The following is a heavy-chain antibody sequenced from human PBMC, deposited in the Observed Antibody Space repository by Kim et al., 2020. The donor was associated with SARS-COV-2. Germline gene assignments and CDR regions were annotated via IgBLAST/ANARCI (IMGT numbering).Heavy chain of an antibody. D-gene: IGHD3-22*01. CDR3: AKGSAAYYYDSSGYADAFDI. CDR1: GFTFSSYG. V-gene: IGHV3-30*18. CDR2: ISYDGSNK. Sequence: GGSLRLSCAASGFTFSSYGMHWVRQAPGKGLEWVAVISYDGSNKYYADSVKGRFTISRDNSKNTLYLQMNSLRAEDTAVYYCAKGSAAYYYDSSGYADAFDIWGQGTMVTVSS. J-gene: IGHJ3*02.